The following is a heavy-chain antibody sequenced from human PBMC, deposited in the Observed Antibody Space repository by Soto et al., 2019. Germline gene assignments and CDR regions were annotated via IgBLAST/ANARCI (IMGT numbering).Heavy chain of an antibody. CDR1: GFTFDDYA. CDR3: AKERVVAALRGWFDP. Sequence: EVQLVESGGGLVQPGRSLRLSCAASGFTFDDYAMHWVRQAPGKGLEWVSGISWNSGSIGYADSVKGRFTISRDNAKNSLYLQMNSLGAEDTALYYCAKERVVAALRGWFDPWGQGTLVTVSS. D-gene: IGHD2-15*01. V-gene: IGHV3-9*01. J-gene: IGHJ5*02. CDR2: ISWNSGSI.